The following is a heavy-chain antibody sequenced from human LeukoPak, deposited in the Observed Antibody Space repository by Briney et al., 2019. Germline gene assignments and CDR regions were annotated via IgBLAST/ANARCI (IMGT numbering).Heavy chain of an antibody. D-gene: IGHD4-17*01. CDR2: INGDGSTT. CDR1: GFTFRNYW. Sequence: GGSLRLSCAASGFTFRNYWMHWVRQAPGKGLVWVSRINGDGSTTTYADSVKGRFTVSRDNSQSTLYLQMNSLRADDTAVYYCAKGYGDSDWFDPWGQGTLVTVSS. CDR3: AKGYGDSDWFDP. J-gene: IGHJ5*02. V-gene: IGHV3-74*03.